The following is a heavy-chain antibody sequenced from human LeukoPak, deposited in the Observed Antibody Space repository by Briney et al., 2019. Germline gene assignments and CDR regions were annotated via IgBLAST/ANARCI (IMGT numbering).Heavy chain of an antibody. J-gene: IGHJ3*02. CDR3: ASSCSSTSCGSFDI. CDR1: GVSISSSNSY. V-gene: IGHV4-39*07. D-gene: IGHD2-2*01. CDR2: IYYSGNT. Sequence: SETLSLTCTVSGVSISSSNSYWGWIRQPPGKGLEWIGSIYYSGNTYYNASLKSQVSISIDTSKNQFSLKLTSVTAADTAVYYCASSCSSTSCGSFDIWGQGTMVTVSS.